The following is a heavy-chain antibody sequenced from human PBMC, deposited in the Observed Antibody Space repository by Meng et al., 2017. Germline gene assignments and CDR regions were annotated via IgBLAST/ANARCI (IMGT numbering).Heavy chain of an antibody. CDR2: IYYSGST. D-gene: IGHD3-10*01. Sequence: SETLSPTCTVSGGSISSGGYYWSWIRQHPGKGLEWIGYIYYSGSTYYNPSLKSRVTISVDTSKNQFSLKLSSVTAADTAVYYCARDNGRFGELSLDYWGQGTLVTVSS. CDR3: ARDNGRFGELSLDY. J-gene: IGHJ4*02. CDR1: GGSISSGGYY. V-gene: IGHV4-31*03.